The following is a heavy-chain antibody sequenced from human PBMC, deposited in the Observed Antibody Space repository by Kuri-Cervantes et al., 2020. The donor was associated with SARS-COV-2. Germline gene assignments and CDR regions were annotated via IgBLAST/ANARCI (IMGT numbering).Heavy chain of an antibody. D-gene: IGHD1-26*01. J-gene: IGHJ4*02. CDR1: GGSIISSSYY. CDR2: IYYSGST. V-gene: IGHV4-39*07. CDR3: ARDYSGGLGY. Sequence: SELRSLTVTASGGSIISSSYYWGWIRQPPGKGREWIGRIYYSGSTYYNPSLKSRVTISLETSKNQFSLKLSSVTAADTAVYYRARDYSGGLGYWGQGTLVTVSS.